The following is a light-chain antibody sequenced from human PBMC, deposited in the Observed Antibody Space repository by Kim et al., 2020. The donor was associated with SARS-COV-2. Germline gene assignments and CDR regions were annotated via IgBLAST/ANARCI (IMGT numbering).Light chain of an antibody. CDR1: KMGEKY. J-gene: IGLJ2*01. CDR3: QVWDTDLVV. CDR2: HDT. Sequence: SYELTQPPSVSVAPGQTANITCTGDKMGEKYACWYQQKPGQAPVLVIYHDTKRPSQIPERFSASKSGDTATLTISGTQTVDEADYHCQVWDTDLVVFGGG. V-gene: IGLV3-1*01.